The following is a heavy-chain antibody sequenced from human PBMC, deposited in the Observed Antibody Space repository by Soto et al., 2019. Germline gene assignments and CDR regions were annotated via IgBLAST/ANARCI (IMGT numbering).Heavy chain of an antibody. Sequence: GGSLRLSCAASGFTFSSYSMNWVRQAQGKGLEWVSYISSSSSTIYYADSVKGRFTISRDNAKNSLYLQMNSLRDEDTAVYYCARENDYVWGSYRLNWFDSWGQGTLVTVSS. CDR1: GFTFSSYS. D-gene: IGHD3-16*02. CDR3: ARENDYVWGSYRLNWFDS. J-gene: IGHJ5*01. CDR2: ISSSSSTI. V-gene: IGHV3-48*02.